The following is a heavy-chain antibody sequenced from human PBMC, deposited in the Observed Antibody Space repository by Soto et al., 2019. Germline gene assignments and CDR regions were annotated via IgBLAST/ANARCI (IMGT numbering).Heavy chain of an antibody. V-gene: IGHV4-59*01. J-gene: IGHJ4*02. Sequence: SETLSLTCTVSGGSISSYYWSWIRQPPGKGLEWIGYIYYSGSTNYNPSLKSRVTISVDTSKNQFSLKLSSVTAADTAVYYCARAAGLHFLRHYYFDYWGQGTLVTVSS. CDR2: IYYSGST. D-gene: IGHD4-4*01. CDR1: GGSISSYY. CDR3: ARAAGLHFLRHYYFDY.